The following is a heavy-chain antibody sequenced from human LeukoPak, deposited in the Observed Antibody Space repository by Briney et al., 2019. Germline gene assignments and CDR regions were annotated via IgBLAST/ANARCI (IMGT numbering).Heavy chain of an antibody. CDR2: IGSSGDIT. CDR1: GFTFSSYA. D-gene: IGHD5-12*01. J-gene: IGHJ4*02. CDR3: AKNSGYDYLIDY. V-gene: IGHV3-23*01. Sequence: PGGSLRLSCAASGFTFSSYAMSWVRQAPGMGLEWVSSIGSSGDITYYADSVKGRFTISRDNSKNTLYLQMNSLRAEDTAVYYCAKNSGYDYLIDYWGQGTLVTVSS.